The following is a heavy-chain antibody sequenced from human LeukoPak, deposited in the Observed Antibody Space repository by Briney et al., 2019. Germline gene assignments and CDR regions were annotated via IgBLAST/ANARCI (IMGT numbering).Heavy chain of an antibody. J-gene: IGHJ5*02. D-gene: IGHD3-16*01. CDR2: IGSSGNYI. V-gene: IGHV3-21*01. CDR1: GFTFTSYS. CDR3: ARGDRFDP. Sequence: GGSLRLSCAASGFTFTSYSMNWVRQAPGKGLEWVSSIGSSGNYIYYTDSVKGRFTISRDNAKNSLYLQMNSLRAEDTAVYYCARGDRFDPWGQGTLVTVSS.